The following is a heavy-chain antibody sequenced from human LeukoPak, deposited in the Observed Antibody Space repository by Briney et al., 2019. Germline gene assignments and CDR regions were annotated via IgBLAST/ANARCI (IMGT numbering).Heavy chain of an antibody. CDR1: GYTFTGYY. V-gene: IGHV1-2*02. J-gene: IGHJ4*02. Sequence: GASVKVSCKASGYTFTGYYMHWVRQAPGQGLEWMGWINPNSGGTNYAQKFQGRVTMSRDTSISTAYMELSRLRSDDTAVYYCAKSTYSSSPDYWDQGTLVTVSS. CDR3: AKSTYSSSPDY. CDR2: INPNSGGT. D-gene: IGHD6-6*01.